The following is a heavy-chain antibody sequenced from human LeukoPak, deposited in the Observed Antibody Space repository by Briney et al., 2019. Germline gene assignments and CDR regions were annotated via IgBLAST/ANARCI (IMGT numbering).Heavy chain of an antibody. D-gene: IGHD4-17*01. V-gene: IGHV1-69*04. Sequence: GASVKVSCKASGGTFSSYAISWVRQAPGQGLEWMGRIIPILGIANYAQKFQGRVTITADKSTSTAYMELSSLRSEGTAVYYCARETTVTTGKFDYWGQGTLVTVSS. CDR2: IIPILGIA. CDR3: ARETTVTTGKFDY. CDR1: GGTFSSYA. J-gene: IGHJ4*02.